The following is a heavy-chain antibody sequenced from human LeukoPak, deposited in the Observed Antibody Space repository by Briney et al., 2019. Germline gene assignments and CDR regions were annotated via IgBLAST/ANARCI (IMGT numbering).Heavy chain of an antibody. V-gene: IGHV3-66*01. CDR1: GFTVSSNY. CDR3: ARDRRDGYCLGH. Sequence: GGSLRLSCAASGFTVSSNYMSWVRQAPGKGLEWVSGIYSGGTTYYADSVKGRVTISRDSSKNTLYLQMNSLRAEDTAVYYCARDRRDGYCLGHWGQGTLVTVSS. CDR2: IYSGGTT. D-gene: IGHD5-24*01. J-gene: IGHJ4*02.